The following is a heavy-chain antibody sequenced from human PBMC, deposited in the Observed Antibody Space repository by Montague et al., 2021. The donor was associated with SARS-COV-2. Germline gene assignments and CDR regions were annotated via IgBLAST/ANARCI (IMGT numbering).Heavy chain of an antibody. CDR3: ARDYRIELWQTNWYFGL. V-gene: IGHV4-59*01. CDR1: GGSISGYY. D-gene: IGHD5-18*01. CDR2: IYHSGNT. Sequence: SETLSLTCSVSGGSISGYYWSWIRQPPGKGLEWIGYIYHSGNTKYNPSLQSRVSISVDTSKNQFSLRLSSVTAADTAVYYCARDYRIELWQTNWYFGLWGRGTLVTVSS. J-gene: IGHJ2*01.